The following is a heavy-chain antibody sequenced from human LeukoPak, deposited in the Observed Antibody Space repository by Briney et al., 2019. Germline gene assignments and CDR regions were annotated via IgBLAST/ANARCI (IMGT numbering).Heavy chain of an antibody. J-gene: IGHJ6*02. CDR3: ARTTSGSGSFYGMDV. CDR1: GFTFSSYA. D-gene: IGHD3-10*01. V-gene: IGHV3-23*01. Sequence: GGSLRLSCAASGFTFSSYAMSWVRQAPGKGLEWVSAISGSGASTYYADSVKGRFTISRDNSKNTLYLQMNSLRAEDTAVYYCARTTSGSGSFYGMDVWGQGTTVTVSS. CDR2: ISGSGAST.